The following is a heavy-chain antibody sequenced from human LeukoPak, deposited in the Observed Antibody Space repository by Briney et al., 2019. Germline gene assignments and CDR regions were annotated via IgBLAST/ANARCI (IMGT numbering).Heavy chain of an antibody. CDR3: AREWAVPAASGLDV. CDR1: GFTFSSYW. J-gene: IGHJ6*04. D-gene: IGHD2-2*01. CDR2: IKQDGSEK. V-gene: IGHV3-7*01. Sequence: GGSLRLSCAASGFTFSSYWMSWVRQAPGKGLEWVANIKQDGSEKYYVDSVKGRFTISRDNAKNSLYRQMNSLRAEDTAVYYCAREWAVPAASGLDVWGKGTTVTVSS.